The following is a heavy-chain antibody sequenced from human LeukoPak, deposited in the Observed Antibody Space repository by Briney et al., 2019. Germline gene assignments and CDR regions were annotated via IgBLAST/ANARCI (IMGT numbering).Heavy chain of an antibody. J-gene: IGHJ6*02. V-gene: IGHV1-2*02. Sequence: APVKVSCKASGYTFTGYYMHWVRQAPGQGLEWMGWINPNSGGTNYAQKFQGRVTMTRDTSISTAYMELSRLRSDDTAVYYCARELIAAAGTHYYGMDVWGQGTTVTVSS. CDR2: INPNSGGT. CDR3: ARELIAAAGTHYYGMDV. CDR1: GYTFTGYY. D-gene: IGHD6-13*01.